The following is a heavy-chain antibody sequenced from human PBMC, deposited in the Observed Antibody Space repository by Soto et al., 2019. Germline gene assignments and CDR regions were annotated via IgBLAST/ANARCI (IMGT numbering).Heavy chain of an antibody. CDR3: AKDGHQLVLDY. Sequence: QVQLVESGGGVVQPGRSLRLSCGASGFTFSSYGMHWVRQAPGKGLEWVAVISYDGSNKYYADSVKGRFTISRDNSKNTLYLQMNSLRAEDTAVYYCAKDGHQLVLDYLGQGTLVTVSS. V-gene: IGHV3-30*18. CDR1: GFTFSSYG. J-gene: IGHJ4*02. D-gene: IGHD6-13*01. CDR2: ISYDGSNK.